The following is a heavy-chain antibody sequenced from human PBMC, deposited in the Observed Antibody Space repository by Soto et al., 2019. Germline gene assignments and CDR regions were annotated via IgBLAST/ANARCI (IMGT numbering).Heavy chain of an antibody. CDR3: ARLYYGSGSYDY. CDR1: GGSISSSSYY. CDR2: IYYSGST. D-gene: IGHD3-10*01. J-gene: IGHJ4*02. Sequence: PSETLSLTCTVSGGSISSSSYYWGWIRQPPGKGLEWIGSIYYSGSTYYNPSLKSRVTISVDTSKNQFSLKLSSVTAADTAVYYCARLYYGSGSYDYWGQGTLVTVSS. V-gene: IGHV4-39*01.